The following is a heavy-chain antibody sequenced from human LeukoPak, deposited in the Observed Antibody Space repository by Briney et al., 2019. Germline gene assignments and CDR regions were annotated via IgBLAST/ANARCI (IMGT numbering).Heavy chain of an antibody. CDR3: ARDGGGGFDS. CDR2: IKDDGRQK. V-gene: IGHV3-7*01. CDR1: GFTFRAYW. D-gene: IGHD3-16*01. Sequence: GGSLRLSCVASGFTFRAYWMTWVRQAPGKGLGWVANIKDDGRQKYYVDSVKGLFTISRDNAQNSLYLQMNSLRVEDTAVYYCARDGGGGFDSWGQGTLVTVSS. J-gene: IGHJ4*02.